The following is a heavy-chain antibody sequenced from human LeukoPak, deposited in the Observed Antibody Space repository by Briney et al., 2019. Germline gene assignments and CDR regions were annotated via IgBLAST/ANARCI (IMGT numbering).Heavy chain of an antibody. CDR2: ISYSGST. V-gene: IGHV4-39*01. Sequence: SETLSLTCTVSGDSISSSDYYWGWIRQPPGKGLEWIGNISYSGSTYYNPSLKSRVTISVDTSKNQFSLKLSSVTAADTAVYYCASLRDSSGYREQKFDYWGQGTLVTVSS. CDR1: GDSISSSDYY. J-gene: IGHJ4*02. D-gene: IGHD3-22*01. CDR3: ASLRDSSGYREQKFDY.